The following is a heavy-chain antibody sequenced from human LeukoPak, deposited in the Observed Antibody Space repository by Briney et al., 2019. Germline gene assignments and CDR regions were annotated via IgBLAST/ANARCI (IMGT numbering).Heavy chain of an antibody. CDR3: ARDAMDYDILTGYSLLDY. Sequence: GGSLRLSCAASGFTFSSNSMNWVRQAPGKGLEWVSYISSSGSTIYYADSVKGRFTISRDNAKNSLYLQMNSLRAEDTAVYYCARDAMDYDILTGYSLLDYWGQGTLVTVSS. CDR2: ISSSGSTI. CDR1: GFTFSSNS. J-gene: IGHJ4*02. D-gene: IGHD3-9*01. V-gene: IGHV3-48*04.